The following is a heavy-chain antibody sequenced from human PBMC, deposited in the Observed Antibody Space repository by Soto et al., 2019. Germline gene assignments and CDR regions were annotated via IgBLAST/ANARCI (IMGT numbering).Heavy chain of an antibody. CDR2: IDPSDSYT. Sequence: GXLKSSCKGSGYSFTSYWISWVRQMPGKGLEWMGRIDPSDSYTNYSPSFQGHVTISADKSISTAYLQWSSLKASDTAMYYCASWGCSSTSCYTDYYYGMDVWGQGTTVTVSS. J-gene: IGHJ6*02. CDR3: ASWGCSSTSCYTDYYYGMDV. CDR1: GYSFTSYW. D-gene: IGHD2-2*02. V-gene: IGHV5-10-1*01.